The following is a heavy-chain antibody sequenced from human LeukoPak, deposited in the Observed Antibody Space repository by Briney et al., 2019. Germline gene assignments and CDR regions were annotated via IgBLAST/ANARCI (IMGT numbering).Heavy chain of an antibody. CDR1: GYTFTSYE. D-gene: IGHD4-23*01. Sequence: AAGTVSCKASGYTFTSYEFNWVRQATGQGLEWMGWMNPNSGNTGYAQQFQGRVPTTKNNSISTAYMELSSLRSEDTAVYYCAKGPRYGGTPGVWFGPWGQGTLVTVSS. CDR3: AKGPRYGGTPGVWFGP. V-gene: IGHV1-8*03. J-gene: IGHJ5*02. CDR2: MNPNSGNT.